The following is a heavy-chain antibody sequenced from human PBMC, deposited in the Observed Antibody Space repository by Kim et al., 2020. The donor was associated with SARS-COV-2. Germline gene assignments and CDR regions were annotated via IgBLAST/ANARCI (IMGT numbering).Heavy chain of an antibody. V-gene: IGHV4-4*07. J-gene: IGHJ3*02. CDR3: ARDPDRITIFGVVARDAFVI. D-gene: IGHD3-3*01. CDR1: GGSISSYY. CDR2: IYTSGST. Sequence: SETLSLTCTVSGGSISSYYWSWIRQPAGKGLEWIGRIYTSGSTNYNPSLKSRVTTSVDTSKNQFSLKLSSVTAADTAVYYCARDPDRITIFGVVARDAFVIWGQGTMVTVSS.